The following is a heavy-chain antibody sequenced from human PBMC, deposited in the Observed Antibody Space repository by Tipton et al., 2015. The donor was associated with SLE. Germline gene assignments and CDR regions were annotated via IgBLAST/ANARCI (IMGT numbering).Heavy chain of an antibody. CDR3: ARDGRAAAAGSAFDI. CDR2: IIPILGIA. V-gene: IGHV1-69*09. D-gene: IGHD6-13*01. J-gene: IGHJ3*02. CDR1: GGTFSSYA. Sequence: QLVQSGAEVKKPGSSVKVSCKASGGTFSSYAISWVRQAPGQGLEWMGRIIPILGIANYAQKFQGRVTITADKSTSTAYMELSSLRSEDTAVYYCARDGRAAAAGSAFDIWGQGTMVTVSS.